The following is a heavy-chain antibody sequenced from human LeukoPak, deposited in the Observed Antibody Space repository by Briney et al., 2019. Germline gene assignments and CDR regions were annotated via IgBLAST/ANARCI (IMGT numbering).Heavy chain of an antibody. CDR3: ARGVFGESIES. CDR2: MNPNVGGA. J-gene: IGHJ4*02. CDR1: GHTFTGYY. D-gene: IGHD3-10*02. V-gene: IGHV1-2*02. Sequence: ASVKVSCKASGHTFTGYYVYCGRQAPGQGLEWMAWMNPNVGGANFPQKFQGRVTVTSDPAISAAYMELRRLRSDDTAVYYCARGVFGESIESWGQGTLVTVSS.